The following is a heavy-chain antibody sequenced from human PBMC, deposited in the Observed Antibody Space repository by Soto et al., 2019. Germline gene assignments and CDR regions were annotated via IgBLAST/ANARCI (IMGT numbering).Heavy chain of an antibody. CDR3: TPYYYDTNIGYEGYFQH. J-gene: IGHJ1*01. D-gene: IGHD3-22*01. Sequence: EVQLVESGGGLVEPGGSLRLSCAASGFTFNNAWMSWVRQAPGKGLEWVGRIKSKTDGETTDYAAPVKGRFTISRYDSKNTLYLQMNNLKTEDTAVYYCTPYYYDTNIGYEGYFQHWGQGTLVTVSS. CDR1: GFTFNNAW. V-gene: IGHV3-15*01. CDR2: IKSKTDGETT.